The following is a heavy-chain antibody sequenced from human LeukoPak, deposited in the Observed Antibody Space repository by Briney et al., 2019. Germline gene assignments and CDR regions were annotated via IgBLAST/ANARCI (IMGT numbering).Heavy chain of an antibody. CDR3: ASQLDDYYDSTGYYTGFIDY. Sequence: SETLSLTCTVSGDSISSNSYYWGWIRQPPGKGLEWVGSIYYSGNPFYNPSLKSRVTISVDPSKNQFSLSLDSVTASDTGVYYCASQLDDYYDSTGYYTGFIDYWGPGTLVTVSS. J-gene: IGHJ4*02. D-gene: IGHD3-22*01. V-gene: IGHV4-39*01. CDR1: GDSISSNSYY. CDR2: IYYSGNP.